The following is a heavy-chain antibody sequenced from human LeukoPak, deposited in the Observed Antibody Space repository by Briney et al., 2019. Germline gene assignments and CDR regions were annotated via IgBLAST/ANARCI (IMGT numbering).Heavy chain of an antibody. Sequence: GGSLRLSCAASAFTFSDYYMSWIRQAPGKGLEWISYISSSRPIWYADSVKGRFTISRDNAKNSLYLHMSSLRAEDTAVYYCVLSTGHMYYFDYWGQGSLVTVSS. CDR3: VLSTGHMYYFDY. D-gene: IGHD6-19*01. J-gene: IGHJ4*02. V-gene: IGHV3-11*01. CDR2: ISSSRPI. CDR1: AFTFSDYY.